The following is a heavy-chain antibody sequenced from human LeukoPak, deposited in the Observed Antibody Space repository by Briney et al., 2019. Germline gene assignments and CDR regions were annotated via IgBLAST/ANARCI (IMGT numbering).Heavy chain of an antibody. CDR2: IYSGGST. Sequence: GGSLRLSCAASGFTVSSNYMSWVRQAPGKGLEWVSVIYSGGSTYYADSVKGRFTISRDNSKSTLYLQMNSLRAEDTAVYYCAKENARYYDYWGQGTLVTVSS. V-gene: IGHV3-53*05. J-gene: IGHJ4*02. CDR1: GFTVSSNY. CDR3: AKENARYYDY.